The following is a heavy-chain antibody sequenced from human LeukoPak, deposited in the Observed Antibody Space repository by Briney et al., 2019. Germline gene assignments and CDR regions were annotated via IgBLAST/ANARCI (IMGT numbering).Heavy chain of an antibody. CDR3: AQINYYGSGSYKVAYGMDV. V-gene: IGHV3-30-3*01. Sequence: GRSLRLSCAASGFTFSTYAMHWVRQAPGKGLEWVAVISYDGSNRYYADSVKGRFTISRDNSKNTYHLQMNSLRAEDTAVYYCAQINYYGSGSYKVAYGMDVWGQGTTVTVSS. J-gene: IGHJ6*02. CDR2: ISYDGSNR. CDR1: GFTFSTYA. D-gene: IGHD3-10*01.